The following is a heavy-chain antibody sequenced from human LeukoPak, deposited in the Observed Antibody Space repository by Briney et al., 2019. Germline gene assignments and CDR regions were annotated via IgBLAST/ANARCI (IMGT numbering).Heavy chain of an antibody. CDR1: GFTFSTYW. J-gene: IGHJ4*02. V-gene: IGHV3-7*01. CDR3: SRAVRDGHNGDS. CDR2: IKQDGSEK. Sequence: PGGSLRLSCAASGFTFSTYWMTWVRQAPGKGLEWVANIKQDGSEKYYMGSVLGRFIISRGNAKNSLYLQMDSLRVEDTALYFCSRAVRDGHNGDSWGQGTLVTVSS. D-gene: IGHD5-24*01.